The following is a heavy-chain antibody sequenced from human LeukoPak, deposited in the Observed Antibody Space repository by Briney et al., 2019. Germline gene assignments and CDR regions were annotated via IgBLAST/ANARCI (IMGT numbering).Heavy chain of an antibody. J-gene: IGHJ4*02. V-gene: IGHV4-34*01. CDR2: INHSGST. D-gene: IGHD1-7*01. CDR3: ARVGFGITGTTYLDH. CDR1: GFTVSSNY. Sequence: PGGSLRLSCAASGFTVSSNYMSWIRQPPGKGLEWIGEINHSGSTNYNPSLKSRVTISVDTSKNQFSLKLTSVTAADTAVYYCARVGFGITGTTYLDHWGQGTLVTVSS.